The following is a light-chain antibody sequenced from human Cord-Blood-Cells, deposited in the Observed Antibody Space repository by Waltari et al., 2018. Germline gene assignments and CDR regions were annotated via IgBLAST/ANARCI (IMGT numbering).Light chain of an antibody. Sequence: ELVLTQSPGTLSLSPGERATLSCRASQSVSSSYLAWYQQKPGQAPRLLTYGASSRATGIPDRFSGSGSGTDFTLTISRLEPEDFAVYYCQQYGSSPLMYTFGQGTKLEIK. CDR3: QQYGSSPLMYT. J-gene: IGKJ2*01. CDR2: GAS. CDR1: QSVSSSY. V-gene: IGKV3-20*01.